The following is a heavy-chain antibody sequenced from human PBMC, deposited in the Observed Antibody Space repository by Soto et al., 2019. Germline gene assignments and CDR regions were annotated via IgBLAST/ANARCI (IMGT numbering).Heavy chain of an antibody. V-gene: IGHV4-61*01. CDR3: ARDHYMFDSPPRSQHFYHGMDV. CDR2: IYYRGST. J-gene: IGHJ6*02. D-gene: IGHD3-9*01. CDR1: GGSFSSSSYY. Sequence: PSETLSLTCTVSGGSFSSSSYYWSWIRQPPGKGLEWIGHIYYRGSTNYKPSFKSRVSISFDTSKHQLSLRLSSVTAADTAVYYCARDHYMFDSPPRSQHFYHGMDVWGQGTTVTVSS.